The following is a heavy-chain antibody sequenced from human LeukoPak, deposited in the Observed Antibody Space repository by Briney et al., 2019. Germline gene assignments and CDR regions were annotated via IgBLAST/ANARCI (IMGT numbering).Heavy chain of an antibody. J-gene: IGHJ3*02. D-gene: IGHD2-21*02. CDR3: ARDPVSDIVVVTAMLAFDI. V-gene: IGHV4-39*07. CDR1: GGSISSSSYY. Sequence: SATLSLTCTVSGGSISSSSYYWGWIRQPPGKGLEWIGSIYYSGSTYYNPSLKSRVTISVDTSKNQFSLKLSSVTAADTAVYYCARDPVSDIVVVTAMLAFDIWGQGTMVTVSS. CDR2: IYYSGST.